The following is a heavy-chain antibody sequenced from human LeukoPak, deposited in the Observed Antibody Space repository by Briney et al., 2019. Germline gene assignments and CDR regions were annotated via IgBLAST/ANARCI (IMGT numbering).Heavy chain of an antibody. J-gene: IGHJ4*02. CDR1: AGSISTYY. V-gene: IGHV4-59*01. D-gene: IGHD4-17*01. CDR2: IYYSGST. Sequence: PSENLSLTWPVAAGSISTYYWSWIRQPPWKGLEWIGYIYYSGSTNYNPSVKSRVTISVDTSKNQFSLKLSSATAADTAVYYCATRLLDYGDYQFDYWGQGTLVTVSS. CDR3: ATRLLDYGDYQFDY.